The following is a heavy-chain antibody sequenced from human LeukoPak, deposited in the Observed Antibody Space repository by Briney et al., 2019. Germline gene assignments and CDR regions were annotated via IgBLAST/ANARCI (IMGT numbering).Heavy chain of an antibody. CDR2: ISYDGSNK. D-gene: IGHD3-22*01. CDR1: GFTFSSYA. J-gene: IGHJ3*02. Sequence: RGSLRLSCAASGFTFSSYAMHWVRQAPGKGLEWVAVISYDGSNKYYADSVKGRFTISRDNSKNTLYLQMNSLRAEDTAVYYCARSQFLYYDSFGAFDIWGQGTMVTVSS. V-gene: IGHV3-30*04. CDR3: ARSQFLYYDSFGAFDI.